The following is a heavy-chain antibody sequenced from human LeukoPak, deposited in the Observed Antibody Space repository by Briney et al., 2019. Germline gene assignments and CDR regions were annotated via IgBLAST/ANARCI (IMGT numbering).Heavy chain of an antibody. CDR3: ARGDAFSGDR. CDR1: GFSFTNFW. J-gene: IGHJ5*02. V-gene: IGHV3-7*04. Sequence: PWGSLRLSCAVSGFSFTNFWMSWVRQAPGRGLEWVANIHPEGNEKYHVESVKGRFTISRDNTKNLLFLQMNGLRVEDTAVYYCARGDAFSGDRWGQGTLVTVSS. CDR2: IHPEGNEK.